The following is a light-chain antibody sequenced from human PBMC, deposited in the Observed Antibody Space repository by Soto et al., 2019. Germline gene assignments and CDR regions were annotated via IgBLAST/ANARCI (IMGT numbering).Light chain of an antibody. Sequence: DVVLTQSPLSLSVTPGQPASVSCRSSQSLLHIAGQTHLFWYLQKPGQSPQLLIYEVSNRFCGVPDRFSGSGSGTDFTLTISRVEAEDVGLYYCFQSTRLPPNFVQGTRLEIK. J-gene: IGKJ5*01. CDR2: EVS. CDR1: QSLLHIAGQTH. CDR3: FQSTRLPPN. V-gene: IGKV2D-29*02.